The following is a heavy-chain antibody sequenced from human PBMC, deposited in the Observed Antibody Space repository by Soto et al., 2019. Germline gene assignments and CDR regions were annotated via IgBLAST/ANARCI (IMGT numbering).Heavy chain of an antibody. CDR1: AYTFTSYY. J-gene: IGHJ6*02. D-gene: IGHD2-21*01. V-gene: IGHV1-46*01. CDR2: INPSGGST. Sequence: SVKVSCEASAYTFTSYYMHWVRQAPGQGLEWMGIINPSGGSTSYAQKFQGRVTMTRDTSTSTVYMELSSLRSEDTAVYYFARPSILGMDVWGQGTTVTGSS. CDR3: ARPSILGMDV.